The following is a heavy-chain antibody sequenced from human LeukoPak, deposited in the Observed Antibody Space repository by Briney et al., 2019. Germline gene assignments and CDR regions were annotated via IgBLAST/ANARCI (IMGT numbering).Heavy chain of an antibody. Sequence: ASVKVSCKASGYTFTNYYMHWVRQAPGQGLEWMGIINPSGGSTNYAQKFQGRVTMTRDTSITTAYMELSTLRSDDTAMYYCAREEVVPGGGVDFWGQGTLVTVSS. CDR1: GYTFTNYY. CDR2: INPSGGST. D-gene: IGHD2-8*02. CDR3: AREEVVPGGGVDF. V-gene: IGHV1-46*01. J-gene: IGHJ4*02.